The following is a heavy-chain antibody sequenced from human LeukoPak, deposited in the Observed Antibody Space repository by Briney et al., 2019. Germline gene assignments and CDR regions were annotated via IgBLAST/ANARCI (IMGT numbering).Heavy chain of an antibody. D-gene: IGHD3/OR15-3a*01. CDR3: ARVPDTGYYTYFDY. J-gene: IGHJ4*02. CDR2: IIPIFGTA. Sequence: SVKVSCKASGGTFSSYAISWVRQAPGQGLEWMGGIIPIFGTANYAQKFQGRVTITADESTSTAYMELSSLRSEGTAVYYCARVPDTGYYTYFDYWGQGTLVTVSS. CDR1: GGTFSSYA. V-gene: IGHV1-69*13.